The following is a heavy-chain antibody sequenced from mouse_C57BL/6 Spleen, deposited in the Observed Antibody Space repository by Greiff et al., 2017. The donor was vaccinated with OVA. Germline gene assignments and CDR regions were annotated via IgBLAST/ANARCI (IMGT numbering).Heavy chain of an antibody. V-gene: IGHV1-18*01. CDR3: ARRDYGRSYPYYYAMDY. Sequence: VQLQQSGPELVKPGASVKIPCKASGYTFTDYNMDWVKQSHGKSLEWIGDINPNNGGTIYNQKFKGKATLPVDKSSSTAYMELRSLTSEDTAVYYCARRDYGRSYPYYYAMDYWGQGTSVTVSS. D-gene: IGHD1-1*01. CDR2: INPNNGGT. J-gene: IGHJ4*01. CDR1: GYTFTDYN.